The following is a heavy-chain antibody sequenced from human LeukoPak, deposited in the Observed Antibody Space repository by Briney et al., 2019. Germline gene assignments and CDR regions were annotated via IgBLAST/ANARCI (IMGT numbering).Heavy chain of an antibody. CDR1: GGTFSSYA. CDR2: IIPIFGTA. CDR3: ATDLGYCSSTSCPPDY. Sequence: GASVKVSCKASGGTFSSYAISWVRQAPGQGLEWMGGIIPIFGTANYAQKFQGRVTMTEDTSTDTAYMELSSLRSEDTAVYYCATDLGYCSSTSCPPDYWGQGTLVTVSS. D-gene: IGHD2-2*01. J-gene: IGHJ4*02. V-gene: IGHV1-69*06.